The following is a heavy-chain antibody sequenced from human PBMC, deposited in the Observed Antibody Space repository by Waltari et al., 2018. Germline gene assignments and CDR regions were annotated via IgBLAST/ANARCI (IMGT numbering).Heavy chain of an antibody. CDR3: VRDVLIHAADY. V-gene: IGHV3-7*01. CDR2: INGNGIAK. Sequence: EVQLVESGGNLVQPGGSLRLSCVASGFTFSNYYMMWVRQAPGKGLEWGANINGNGIAKNYMDSVGGRFTLSRDNAKNSVYMQLNSLRDDDTAVYYCVRDVLIHAADYWGQGTLVSVSS. J-gene: IGHJ4*02. CDR1: GFTFSNYY. D-gene: IGHD2-8*01.